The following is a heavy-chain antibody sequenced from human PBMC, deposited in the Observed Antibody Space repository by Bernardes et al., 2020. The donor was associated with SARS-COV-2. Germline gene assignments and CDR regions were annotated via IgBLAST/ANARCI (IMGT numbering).Heavy chain of an antibody. CDR2: ISSSSSYI. J-gene: IGHJ4*02. CDR3: ARERAVAGIPAFDY. Sequence: GGSLRLFCAASGFTFSSYSMNWVRKATGKGLEWVSSISSSSSYIYYADSVKGRFTISRDNAKNSLYLQMNSLRAEDTAVYYCARERAVAGIPAFDYWGQGTLVTVSS. D-gene: IGHD6-19*01. CDR1: GFTFSSYS. V-gene: IGHV3-21*01.